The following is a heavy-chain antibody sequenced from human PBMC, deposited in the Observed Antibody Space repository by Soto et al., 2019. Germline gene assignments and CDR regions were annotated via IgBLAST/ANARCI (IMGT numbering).Heavy chain of an antibody. V-gene: IGHV1-46*03. D-gene: IGHD2-2*02. Sequence: ASVKVSCKASGGTFSSYAISWVRQAPGQGLEWMGVIDPSGGSTSQAQKFQGRVTMTRDSSTSTVYMELSSLRSEDTAVYYCARFYTAAGYNWFDSWGQGTLVTVSS. CDR2: IDPSGGST. CDR3: ARFYTAAGYNWFDS. CDR1: GGTFSSYA. J-gene: IGHJ5*01.